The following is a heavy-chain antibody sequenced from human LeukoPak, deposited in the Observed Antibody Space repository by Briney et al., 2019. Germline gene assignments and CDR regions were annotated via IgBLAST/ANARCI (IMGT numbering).Heavy chain of an antibody. CDR2: IIPIFGTA. CDR1: GGTFSSYA. Sequence: SVKVSCKASGGTFSSYAISWVRQAPGQGLEWMGGIIPIFGTANYAQKFQGRVTITTDESTSTAYMELSSLRSEDTAVYYCARGLAAGTSYFDYWGQGTLVTVSS. CDR3: ARGLAAGTSYFDY. J-gene: IGHJ4*02. V-gene: IGHV1-69*05. D-gene: IGHD6-13*01.